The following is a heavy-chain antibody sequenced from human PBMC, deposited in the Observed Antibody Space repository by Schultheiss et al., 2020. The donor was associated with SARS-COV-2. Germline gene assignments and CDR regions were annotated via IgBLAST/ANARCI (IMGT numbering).Heavy chain of an antibody. J-gene: IGHJ3*02. V-gene: IGHV5-51*01. CDR3: ARRRSPNTFDT. CDR2: INPGDSDT. CDR1: GYSFTSYW. Sequence: GESLKISCKGSGYSFTSYWIGWVRQMPGKGLEWMGLINPGDSDTRYSPSFQGQVTISADKSITTAYLQWSSLKASDIAMYYCARRRSPNTFDTWGQGTMVTVSS.